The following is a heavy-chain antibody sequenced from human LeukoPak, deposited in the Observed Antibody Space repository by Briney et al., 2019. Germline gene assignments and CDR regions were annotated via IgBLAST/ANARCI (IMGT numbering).Heavy chain of an antibody. CDR3: AKDYYGSGSYLY. Sequence: GGSLRLSCAASGFTFSSYGMSWVRQAPGKGLEWVSAISGSGGSTYYADSVKGRFTISRDNSKNTLYLQMNSLRAEDTAVYYCAKDYYGSGSYLYWGQGTLVTVSS. V-gene: IGHV3-23*01. J-gene: IGHJ4*02. CDR2: ISGSGGST. D-gene: IGHD3-10*01. CDR1: GFTFSSYG.